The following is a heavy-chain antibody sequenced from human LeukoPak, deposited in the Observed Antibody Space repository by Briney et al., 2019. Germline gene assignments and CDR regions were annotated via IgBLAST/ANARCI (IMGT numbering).Heavy chain of an antibody. Sequence: ASVKVSCKASGGTFSSYAISWVRQAPGQGLEWMGGIIPIFGTANYAQKFQGRVTITADESTSTAYMELSSLRSEDTAVYYCARGRVIGSFNWFDPWGQGTLVTVSS. CDR3: ARGRVIGSFNWFDP. CDR2: IIPIFGTA. V-gene: IGHV1-69*13. CDR1: GGTFSSYA. J-gene: IGHJ5*02. D-gene: IGHD2/OR15-2a*01.